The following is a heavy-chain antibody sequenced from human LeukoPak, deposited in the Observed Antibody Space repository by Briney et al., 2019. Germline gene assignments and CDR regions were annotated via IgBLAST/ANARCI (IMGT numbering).Heavy chain of an antibody. V-gene: IGHV3-23*01. CDR1: GFTFSNYA. J-gene: IGHJ4*02. CDR2: ISGSGGST. CDR3: AKGVIQLWLRYFFDY. D-gene: IGHD5-18*01. Sequence: GGSLRLSCTASGFTFSNYAMSWVRQAPGKGLEWVSGISGSGGSTYYADSVKGRFTISRDNSRNTLYLQMNSLRAEDTAVYYCAKGVIQLWLRYFFDYWGQGTLVTVSS.